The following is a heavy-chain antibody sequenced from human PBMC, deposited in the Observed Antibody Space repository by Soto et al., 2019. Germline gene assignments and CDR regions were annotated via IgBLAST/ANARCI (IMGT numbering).Heavy chain of an antibody. CDR2: ISAYNGNT. CDR1: GYTFTSYG. D-gene: IGHD3-22*01. CDR3: ARSEDYYDSSGYGDY. V-gene: IGHV1-18*01. Sequence: ASVKVSCKASGYTFTSYGISWVRQAPGQGLERMGWISAYNGNTNYAQKLQGRVTMTTDTSTSTAYMELRSLRSDDTAVYYCARSEDYYDSSGYGDYWGQGTLVTVSS. J-gene: IGHJ4*02.